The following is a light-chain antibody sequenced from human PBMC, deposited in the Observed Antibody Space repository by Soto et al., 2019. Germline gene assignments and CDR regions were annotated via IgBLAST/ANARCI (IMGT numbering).Light chain of an antibody. J-gene: IGKJ2*01. V-gene: IGKV3-20*01. CDR2: GAS. CDR3: QQYGTSPPVYA. CDR1: QSVSNTY. Sequence: EIVLTQSPGTLSLSPGERATLSCRTSQSVSNTYLAWYQQKPGQAPRLLIYGASSRAAGIPDRFSGGGSGTDFTLTISRLEPEDCAVYYCQQYGTSPPVYAFGQGTKLEIK.